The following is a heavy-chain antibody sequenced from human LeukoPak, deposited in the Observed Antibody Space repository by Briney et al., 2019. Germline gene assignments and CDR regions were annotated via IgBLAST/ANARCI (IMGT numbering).Heavy chain of an antibody. D-gene: IGHD5-24*01. J-gene: IGHJ6*03. CDR3: AREYGGYNYAGYYYYYMDV. Sequence: GGSLRLSCAASGFTFSSYEMNWVRQAPGKGLEWVSYISSGSTIYYADSVKGRFTISRDNAKNSLYLQMNSLRAEGTAVYYCAREYGGYNYAGYYYYYMDVWGKGTTVTVSS. V-gene: IGHV3-48*03. CDR1: GFTFSSYE. CDR2: ISSGSTI.